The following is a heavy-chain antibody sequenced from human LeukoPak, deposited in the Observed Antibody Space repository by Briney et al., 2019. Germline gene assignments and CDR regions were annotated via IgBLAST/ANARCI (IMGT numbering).Heavy chain of an antibody. CDR3: ARDYSGYSSHYFDY. J-gene: IGHJ4*02. CDR1: GFTFSSYS. Sequence: GGFLRLSCAASGFTFSSYSMNWVRQAPGKGLEWVSYISSSSSTIYYADSVKGRFTISRDNAKNSLYLQMNSLRAEDTAVYYCARDYSGYSSHYFDYWGQGTLVTVSS. CDR2: ISSSSSTI. V-gene: IGHV3-48*01. D-gene: IGHD3-22*01.